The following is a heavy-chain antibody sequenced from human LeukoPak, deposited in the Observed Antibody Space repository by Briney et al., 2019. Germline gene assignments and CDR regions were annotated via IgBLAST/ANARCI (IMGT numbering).Heavy chain of an antibody. J-gene: IGHJ4*02. CDR2: ISGSGGST. D-gene: IGHD1-1*01. Sequence: GGSLRLSCAASGFTFGSYAMTWVRQAPGKGLEWVSTISGSGGSTFYADSVKGRFTISRDNSKNTLYLQMSSLRADDTAAYYCAISTGTTGSPSRWGQGTLVTVSS. V-gene: IGHV3-23*01. CDR3: AISTGTTGSPSR. CDR1: GFTFGSYA.